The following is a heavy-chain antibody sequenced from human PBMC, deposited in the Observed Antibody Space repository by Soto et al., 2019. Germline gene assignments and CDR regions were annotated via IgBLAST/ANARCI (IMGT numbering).Heavy chain of an antibody. D-gene: IGHD3-9*01. CDR3: ARNLMDYDILTGYYMAYYLDY. J-gene: IGHJ4*02. CDR2: INAGNANT. Sequence: QVQLVQSGAEVKKPGASVKVSCKASGYTFTSYAMHWVRQAPGQRLEWMGWINAGNANTKYSQKCQGRVTITRDTSASTAYMKLSSLRSEDTAVYYCARNLMDYDILTGYYMAYYLDYWGQGTLVTVSS. CDR1: GYTFTSYA. V-gene: IGHV1-3*01.